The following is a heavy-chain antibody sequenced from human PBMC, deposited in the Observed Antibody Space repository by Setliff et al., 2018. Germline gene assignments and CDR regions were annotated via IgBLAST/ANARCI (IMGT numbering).Heavy chain of an antibody. CDR2: IRNKDNSYTT. J-gene: IGHJ6*02. CDR3: TTDGIAAAVEEYYYYGMDV. Sequence: PGGSLRLSCAASGFTFSAHYMDWLRQAPGKGLEWVGRIRNKDNSYTTEYAASVKGRFTISRDDSKNSLYLQMNGLKTEDRAVYYCTTDGIAAAVEEYYYYGMDVWGQGTTVTVSS. V-gene: IGHV3-72*01. D-gene: IGHD6-13*01. CDR1: GFTFSAHY.